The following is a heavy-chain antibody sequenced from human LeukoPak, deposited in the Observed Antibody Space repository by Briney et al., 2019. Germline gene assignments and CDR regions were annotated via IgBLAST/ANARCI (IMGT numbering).Heavy chain of an antibody. J-gene: IGHJ6*02. D-gene: IGHD2-8*01. Sequence: GGSLRLSCAASGFSFSSYVMSWVRQAPGKGLEWVSTISDGGDNTYYADSVKGRFTISRDNSKDTLYLQMKSLRAEDTAVYYCGKTKYQIFYYYGMDVWGQGTTVTVPS. CDR3: GKTKYQIFYYYGMDV. CDR2: ISDGGDNT. CDR1: GFSFSSYV. V-gene: IGHV3-23*01.